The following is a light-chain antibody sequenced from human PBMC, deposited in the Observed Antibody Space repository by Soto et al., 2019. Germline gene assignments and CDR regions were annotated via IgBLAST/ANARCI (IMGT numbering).Light chain of an antibody. CDR1: QGLNSY. CDR2: ATS. V-gene: IGKV1-9*01. CDR3: QRLNSNLLFS. J-gene: IGKJ3*01. Sequence: DIRLTQSPSLLSASVGDRVTITCRASQGLNSYLAWYQKKAGKAPQLLIYATSTLQTGVPSRFSGSGSGTEFTLTINSVQPEDFATYYCQRLNSNLLFSFGPGTTVDLK.